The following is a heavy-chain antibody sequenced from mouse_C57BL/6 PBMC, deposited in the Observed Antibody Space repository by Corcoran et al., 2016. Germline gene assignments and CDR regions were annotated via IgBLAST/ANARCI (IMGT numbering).Heavy chain of an antibody. CDR1: GYTFTDYY. V-gene: IGHV1-26*01. Sequence: EVQLQQSGPELVKPGASVKISCKASGYTFTDYYMNWVKQSHGKSLEWIGDINPNNGGTSYNQKFKGKATLTVDKSSSTAYMELRSLTSEDSAVYYCARGPPITTVVADAMDYWGQGTSVTVSS. CDR2: INPNNGGT. D-gene: IGHD1-1*01. CDR3: ARGPPITTVVADAMDY. J-gene: IGHJ4*01.